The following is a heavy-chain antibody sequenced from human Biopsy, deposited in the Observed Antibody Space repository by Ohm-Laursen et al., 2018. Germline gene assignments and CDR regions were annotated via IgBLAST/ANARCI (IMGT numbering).Heavy chain of an antibody. Sequence: SDTLSLTCTVSGGSFTGHYWIWIPQPPGKGWEWIGHISYTGYTSYKSSLKSRVTISLDTSRKHFSLRLTSLAAADTAVYYCARGSNEYGGLYFPHWGQGTLVTVSS. CDR3: ARGSNEYGGLYFPH. V-gene: IGHV4-59*11. J-gene: IGHJ1*01. CDR1: GGSFTGHY. D-gene: IGHD4-23*01. CDR2: ISYTGYT.